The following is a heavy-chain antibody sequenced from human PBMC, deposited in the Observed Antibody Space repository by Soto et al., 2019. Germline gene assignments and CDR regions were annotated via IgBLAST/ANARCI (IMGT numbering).Heavy chain of an antibody. CDR1: GFTFSSYS. D-gene: IGHD3-9*01. Sequence: GGSLRLSCAASGFTFSSYSMNWIRQAPGKGLEWVSSISSSSSYIYYADSVKGRFTISRDNAKNSLYLQMNSLRAEDTAAYYCAGSGHGLRYFDWLHYYGMDVWGQGTTVTVSS. CDR2: ISSSSSYI. J-gene: IGHJ6*02. CDR3: AGSGHGLRYFDWLHYYGMDV. V-gene: IGHV3-21*01.